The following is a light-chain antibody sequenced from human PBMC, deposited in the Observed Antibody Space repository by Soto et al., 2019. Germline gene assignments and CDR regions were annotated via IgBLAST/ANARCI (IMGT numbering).Light chain of an antibody. CDR1: QSLNGR. CDR3: QQYKVYPYT. Sequence: GDRVTITCRASQSLNGRLAWYQQKPGRPPKLLIYDVSFLESGVPSRFSGSGSGTDFNLTISSLRSDDFATFYCQQYKVYPYTFGQGARLDIQ. J-gene: IGKJ2*01. CDR2: DVS. V-gene: IGKV1-5*01.